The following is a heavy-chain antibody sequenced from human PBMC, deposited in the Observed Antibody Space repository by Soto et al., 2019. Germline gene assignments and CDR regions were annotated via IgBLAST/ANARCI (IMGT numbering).Heavy chain of an antibody. CDR3: APQGVGATGYLY. D-gene: IGHD1-26*01. V-gene: IGHV3-48*01. J-gene: IGHJ4*02. Sequence: EVQLVESGGGLVQPGGSLRLSCVVSGFTLGGFGINWVRQAPGKGLEWVSYISDSGSHMYYADSVKGRSTISRDSAKNSLYLQMNSLRVEDTAVYYCAPQGVGATGYLYWGQGTMVTVSS. CDR2: ISDSGSHM. CDR1: GFTLGGFG.